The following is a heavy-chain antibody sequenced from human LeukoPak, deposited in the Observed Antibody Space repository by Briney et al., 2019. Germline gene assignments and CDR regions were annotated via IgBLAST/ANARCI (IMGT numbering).Heavy chain of an antibody. CDR1: GGSISSRGYY. J-gene: IGHJ4*02. CDR3: YTTSGGRPH. D-gene: IGHD2-2*02. CDR2: MYYSGST. V-gene: IGHV4-39*01. Sequence: SETLSLTCTVSGGSISSRGYYWGWIRQPPGKGLEWIGSMYYSGSTNYNPSVKSRVTISADTSRNQFSLNLSSVTAADTAVYYCYTTSGGRPHWGQGTLVTVSS.